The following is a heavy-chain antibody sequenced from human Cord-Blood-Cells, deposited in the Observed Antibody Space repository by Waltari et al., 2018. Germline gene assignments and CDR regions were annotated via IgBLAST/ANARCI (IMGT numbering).Heavy chain of an antibody. D-gene: IGHD7-27*01. Sequence: QVQLVQSGAEVKKPGSSVKVSCKASGGTFSSYDISWVRQAPGQGLAWMGGIIPIFGTANYAQKFQGRVTITADESTSTAYMELSSLRSEDTAVYYCARRVTGVYFDYWGQGTLVTVSS. CDR3: ARRVTGVYFDY. CDR2: IIPIFGTA. CDR1: GGTFSSYD. J-gene: IGHJ4*02. V-gene: IGHV1-69*01.